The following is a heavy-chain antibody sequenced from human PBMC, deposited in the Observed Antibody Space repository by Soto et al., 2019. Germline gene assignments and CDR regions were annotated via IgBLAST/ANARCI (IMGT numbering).Heavy chain of an antibody. CDR3: ARTMVRGVIIRSYYYGMDV. D-gene: IGHD3-10*01. CDR1: GGSISSYY. CDR2: IYYSGST. V-gene: IGHV4-59*01. J-gene: IGHJ6*02. Sequence: PSETLSLTCTVSGGSISSYYWSWIRQPPGKGLEWIGYIYYSGSTNYNPSLKSRVTISVDTSKNQFSLKLSSVTAADTAVYYCARTMVRGVIIRSYYYGMDVWGQGTTVTVSS.